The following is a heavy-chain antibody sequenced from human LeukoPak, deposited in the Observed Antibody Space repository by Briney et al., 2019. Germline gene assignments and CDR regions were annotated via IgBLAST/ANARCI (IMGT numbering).Heavy chain of an antibody. CDR3: ARGRYSFSVYYFDY. D-gene: IGHD5-18*01. J-gene: IGHJ4*02. CDR1: GGSFSGYY. CDR2: INHSGST. V-gene: IGHV4-34*01. Sequence: PSETPSLTCAVYGGSFSGYYWSWIRQPPGKGLEWIGEINHSGSTNYNPSLKSRVTISVDTSKNQFSLKLSSVTAADTAVYYCARGRYSFSVYYFDYWGQGTLVTVSS.